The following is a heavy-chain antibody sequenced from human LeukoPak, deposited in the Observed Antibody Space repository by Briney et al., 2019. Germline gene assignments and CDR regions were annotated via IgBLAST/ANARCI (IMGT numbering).Heavy chain of an antibody. CDR3: ARVTTGGYWFDP. CDR2: INPNRGCT. Sequence: GASVPVSCQASGYTFTCHYMHWVRQAPSQGRDWMGLINPNRGCTNYPQKCQGRVTTPRDTFVSTAYIEPSRLRSDEPAEYFWARVTTGGYWFDPWGQGTLVNVSS. D-gene: IGHD3-10*01. J-gene: IGHJ5*02. CDR1: GYTFTCHY. V-gene: IGHV1-2*06.